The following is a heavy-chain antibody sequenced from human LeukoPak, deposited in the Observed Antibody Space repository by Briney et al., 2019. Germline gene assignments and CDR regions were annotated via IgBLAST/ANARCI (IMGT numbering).Heavy chain of an antibody. CDR2: INHSGST. V-gene: IGHV4-34*01. Sequence: PSETLSLTCAVYGGSSSGYYWSWIRQPPGKGLEWIGEINHSGSTNYNPSLKSRVTISVDTSKNQFSLKLSSVTAADTAVYYCARGLSWGYSYGYAAWGQGTLVTVSS. J-gene: IGHJ5*02. CDR1: GGSSSGYY. CDR3: ARGLSWGYSYGYAA. D-gene: IGHD5-18*01.